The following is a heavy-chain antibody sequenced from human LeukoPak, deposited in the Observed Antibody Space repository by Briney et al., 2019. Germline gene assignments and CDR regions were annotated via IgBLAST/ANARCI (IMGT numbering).Heavy chain of an antibody. CDR1: GYTFTSYA. CDR2: INAGNGNT. V-gene: IGHV1-3*01. J-gene: IGHJ4*02. CDR3: AREGNGDYALSY. D-gene: IGHD4-17*01. Sequence: ASVKVSCKASGYTFTSYAMHWVRQAPGQRLEWMGWINAGNGNTKYSQKFQGRVTMTRDTSTSTVYMELSSLRSEDTAVYYCAREGNGDYALSYWGQGTLVTVSS.